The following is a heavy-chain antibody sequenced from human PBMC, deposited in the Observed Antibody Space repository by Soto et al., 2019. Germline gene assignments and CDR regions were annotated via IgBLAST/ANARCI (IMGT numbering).Heavy chain of an antibody. CDR2: INPNSGGT. CDR1: GYTFTGYY. V-gene: IGHV1-2*02. Sequence: ASVKVSCKASGYTFTGYYMHWVRQAPGQGLEWMGWINPNSGGTNYAQKFQGRFTISRDNSKNTVYLQMNSLRAEDTAIYYCVKDSLLGGSVSFDWFDPWGQGTLVTVSS. D-gene: IGHD3-10*01. CDR3: VKDSLLGGSVSFDWFDP. J-gene: IGHJ5*02.